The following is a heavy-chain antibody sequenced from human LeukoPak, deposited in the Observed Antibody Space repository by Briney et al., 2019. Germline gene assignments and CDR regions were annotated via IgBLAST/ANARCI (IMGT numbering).Heavy chain of an antibody. CDR3: ARGLRRGGRDCYYYYYMDV. CDR2: IIPIFGTA. D-gene: IGHD3-16*01. Sequence: ASVKVSCKASGGTFSSYAISWVRQAPGQGLEWMGGIIPIFGTANYAQKFQGRVTITADESTSTGYMELSSLRSEDTAVYYCARGLRRGGRDCYYYYYMDVWGKGTTVTVSS. CDR1: GGTFSSYA. J-gene: IGHJ6*03. V-gene: IGHV1-69*13.